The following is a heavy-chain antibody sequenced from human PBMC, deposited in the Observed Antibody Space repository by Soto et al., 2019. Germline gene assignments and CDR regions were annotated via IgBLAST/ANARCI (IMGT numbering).Heavy chain of an antibody. J-gene: IGHJ4*02. CDR2: ISSDGFTK. CDR3: AKEAGAWFHFDY. V-gene: IGHV3-30*18. D-gene: IGHD6-19*01. Sequence: GGSLRLACAASGFIFSDYRMQWVRQAPGKGLEWVAVISSDGFTKNYGGSVKGRFTISRDNSKNILYLVMNSLRVDDTAMYYCAKEAGAWFHFDYWGQGTLVTVSS. CDR1: GFIFSDYR.